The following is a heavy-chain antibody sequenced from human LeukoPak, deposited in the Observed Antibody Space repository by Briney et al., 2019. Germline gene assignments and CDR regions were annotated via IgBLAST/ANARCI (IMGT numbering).Heavy chain of an antibody. J-gene: IGHJ4*02. CDR1: GGSFSGYY. CDR3: ARGSRNYNNYEGADY. CDR2: INHSGST. D-gene: IGHD4-11*01. Sequence: SETLSLTCAVYGGSFSGYYWSWLRQPPGKGLEWIGEINHSGSTNYNPSLKSRVSMSVDVSKDQFSLKLTSLTAADTAVYYCARGSRNYNNYEGADYWGQGTLVTVSS. V-gene: IGHV4-34*01.